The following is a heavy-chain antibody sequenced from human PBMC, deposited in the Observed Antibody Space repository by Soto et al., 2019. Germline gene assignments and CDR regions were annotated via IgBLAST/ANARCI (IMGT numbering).Heavy chain of an antibody. V-gene: IGHV3-33*01. D-gene: IGHD5-18*01. Sequence: PGGSLRLSCAASGFTFSSYGMHWVRQAPGKGLEWVAVIWYDGSNKYYADSVKGRFTISRDNSKNTLYLQMNSLRAEDTAVYYCARVGDTAMAPGYYYGMDVWGQGTTVTVSS. CDR1: GFTFSSYG. CDR2: IWYDGSNK. CDR3: ARVGDTAMAPGYYYGMDV. J-gene: IGHJ6*02.